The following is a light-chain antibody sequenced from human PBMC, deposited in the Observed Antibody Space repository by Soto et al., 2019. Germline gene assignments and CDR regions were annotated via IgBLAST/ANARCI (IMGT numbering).Light chain of an antibody. CDR2: NVS. CDR3: SSYTRNSTHLYA. J-gene: IGLJ1*01. Sequence: QSALTQPASVSGSPGQSITISCTGTSSDVVGYNYVSWYQQHPRKATKLMIYNVSNRPSGVTNRFSGSKSGNTASLTISEMQDEDEAEDTCSSYTRNSTHLYAFGTGNKLTDL. V-gene: IGLV2-14*01. CDR1: SSDVVGYNY.